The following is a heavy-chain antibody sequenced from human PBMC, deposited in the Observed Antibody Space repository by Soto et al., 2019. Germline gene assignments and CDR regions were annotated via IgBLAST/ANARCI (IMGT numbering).Heavy chain of an antibody. CDR1: GYTFTSYA. V-gene: IGHV1-3*01. Sequence: ASVKVSCKASGYTFTSYAMHWVRQAPGQRLEWMGWINAGNGNTKYSQKFQGRVTITRDTSASTAYMELSSLRSEDTAVYYCARVRVGSGSYYAGGHMDVWGKGTTVTVSS. J-gene: IGHJ6*04. CDR3: ARVRVGSGSYYAGGHMDV. D-gene: IGHD3-10*01. CDR2: INAGNGNT.